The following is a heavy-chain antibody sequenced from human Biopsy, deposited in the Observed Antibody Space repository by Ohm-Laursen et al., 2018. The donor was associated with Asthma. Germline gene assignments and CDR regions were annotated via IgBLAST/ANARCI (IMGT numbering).Heavy chain of an antibody. Sequence: SSVKVSCKASGYTFNSAGITWVRQAPGQGLEWIGWISVYNGNTKVAQKLQDRVTMITNTSTSTAYMELRSLRSGDTAVYFCARAVDYSHYYGIDVWGQGTTVTVS. V-gene: IGHV1-18*01. CDR3: ARAVDYSHYYGIDV. D-gene: IGHD3-10*01. CDR1: GYTFNSAG. CDR2: ISVYNGNT. J-gene: IGHJ6*02.